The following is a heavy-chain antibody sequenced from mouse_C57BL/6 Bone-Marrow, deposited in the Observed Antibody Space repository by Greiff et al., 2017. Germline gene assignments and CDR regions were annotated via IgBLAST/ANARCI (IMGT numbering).Heavy chain of an antibody. Sequence: QVQLKESGAELVRPGTSVKVSCKASGYAFTNYLIEWVKQRPGQGLEWIGVINPGSGGTNDNEKFKGKATLTADKSSSTAYMQLSSLTSEDSAVYFCASLLPWYFDVWGTGTTVTVSS. CDR2: INPGSGGT. J-gene: IGHJ1*03. CDR3: ASLLPWYFDV. V-gene: IGHV1-54*01. CDR1: GYAFTNYL. D-gene: IGHD1-1*01.